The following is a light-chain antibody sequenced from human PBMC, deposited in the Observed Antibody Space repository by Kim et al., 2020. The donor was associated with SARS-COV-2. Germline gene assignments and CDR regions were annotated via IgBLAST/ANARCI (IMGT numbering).Light chain of an antibody. J-gene: IGKJ4*01. CDR2: AAR. CDR1: QSVTSNN. CDR3: QHYDTSTLT. V-gene: IGKV3-20*01. Sequence: SPGERGTLSCRASQSVTSNNLAWYQQKPGQAPRLLIYAARRRAAEVPDRFSGSGSGTDFTLTISRLQPEDFAVYYCQHYDTSTLTFGGGTKVDIK.